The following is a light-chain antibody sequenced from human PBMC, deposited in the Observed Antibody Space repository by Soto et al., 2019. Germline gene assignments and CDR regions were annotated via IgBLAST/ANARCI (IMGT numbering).Light chain of an antibody. V-gene: IGKV1-5*03. CDR2: KAS. CDR3: RHYNTYSPPYT. CDR1: QSISYW. Sequence: DIQLTQFPATLSASVGDRVTITCRASQSISYWLAWYQQKPGKAPNLLIYKASTLESGVPSRFSGSGSGTEFTLTITSLQPDDFANYYCRHYNTYSPPYTFGQGTKLEIK. J-gene: IGKJ2*01.